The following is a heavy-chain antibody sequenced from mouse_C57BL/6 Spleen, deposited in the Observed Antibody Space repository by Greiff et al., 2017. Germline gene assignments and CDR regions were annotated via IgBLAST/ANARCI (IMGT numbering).Heavy chain of an antibody. CDR3: ARRGMGLRGYFDY. Sequence: VQLQQSGAELMKPGASVKLSCKATGYTFTGYWIEWVNQRPGHGLEGIGEMLPGRGSTNYNEKFKGKATFTADTSSNTAYMQLSSLTTEDSAIYYCARRGMGLRGYFDYWGQGTTLTVSS. V-gene: IGHV1-9*01. CDR2: MLPGRGST. J-gene: IGHJ2*01. CDR1: GYTFTGYW. D-gene: IGHD2-4*01.